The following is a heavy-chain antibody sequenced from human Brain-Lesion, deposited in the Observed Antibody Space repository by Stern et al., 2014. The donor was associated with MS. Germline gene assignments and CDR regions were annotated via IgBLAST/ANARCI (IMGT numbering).Heavy chain of an antibody. V-gene: IGHV3-7*01. D-gene: IGHD6-25*01. CDR1: RYNFNNYW. CDR3: ARPAALKYYYYVMDV. CDR2: IEKEGSER. Sequence: EVQLVESGGDLVKPGGSLRISCAASRYNFNNYWMTWVRQTPGKGLEWVANIEKEGSERYYVVSVKGRFYISRDSAKNSLYLQMNSLRAEGTAVYYCARPAALKYYYYVMDVWGQGTTVTVSS. J-gene: IGHJ6*02.